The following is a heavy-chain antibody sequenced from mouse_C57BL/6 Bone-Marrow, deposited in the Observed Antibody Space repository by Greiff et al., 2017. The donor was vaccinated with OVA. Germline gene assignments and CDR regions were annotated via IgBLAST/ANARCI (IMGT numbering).Heavy chain of an antibody. CDR1: GFSLTSYG. CDR3: AKNIHDGYYGWFAY. D-gene: IGHD2-3*01. J-gene: IGHJ3*01. V-gene: IGHV2-5*01. Sequence: QVQLQQSGPGLVQPSQSLSITCTVSGFSLTSYGVHWVRQSPGKGLEWLGVIWRGGSTDYNAAFMSRLSITKDNSKSQVFFKMNRLQADDTAIYYCAKNIHDGYYGWFAYWGQGTLVTVSA. CDR2: IWRGGST.